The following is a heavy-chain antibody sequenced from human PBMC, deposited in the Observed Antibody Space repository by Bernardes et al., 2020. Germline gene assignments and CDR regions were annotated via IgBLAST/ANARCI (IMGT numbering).Heavy chain of an antibody. CDR2: IYWDDDK. CDR1: GFSLSTSGVG. CDR3: AHLLGPQYCSGGSCYSDSWFDP. Sequence: SGPTLVKPTQTLTLTCTFSGFSLSTSGVGVGWIRQPPGKALEWLALIYWDDDKRYSPSLKSRLTITKDTSKNQVVLTMTNMDPVDTATYYCAHLLGPQYCSGGSCYSDSWFDPWGQGTLVTVSS. V-gene: IGHV2-5*02. D-gene: IGHD2-15*01. J-gene: IGHJ5*02.